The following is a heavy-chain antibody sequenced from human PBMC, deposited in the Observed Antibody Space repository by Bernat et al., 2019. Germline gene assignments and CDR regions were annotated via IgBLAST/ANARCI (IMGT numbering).Heavy chain of an antibody. CDR2: ISYDGSNK. CDR3: ARVQGSKIWLQFDS. V-gene: IGHV3-30-3*01. CDR1: GFTFSSYA. J-gene: IGHJ4*02. D-gene: IGHD5-24*01. Sequence: VQLVESGGGVVQPGRSLRLSCAASGFTFSSYARHWVRQAPGKGLEWVAVISYDGSNKYYADSVKGRFTISIDNSKTTLSLQMNSLRAEYTAVYYCARVQGSKIWLQFDSLGQCTLVSVSS.